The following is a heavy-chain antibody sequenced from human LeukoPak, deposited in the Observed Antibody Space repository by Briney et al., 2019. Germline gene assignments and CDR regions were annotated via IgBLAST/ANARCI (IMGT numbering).Heavy chain of an antibody. CDR1: GYSISSGYY. D-gene: IGHD6-19*01. Sequence: SETLSLTCTVSGYSISSGYYWGWIRQPPGKGLEWIGSINHSGSTNYNPSLKSRVTISVDTSKNQFSLKLSSVTAADTAVYYCATRSGWIRAFDIWGQGTMVTVSS. V-gene: IGHV4-38-2*02. CDR3: ATRSGWIRAFDI. CDR2: INHSGST. J-gene: IGHJ3*02.